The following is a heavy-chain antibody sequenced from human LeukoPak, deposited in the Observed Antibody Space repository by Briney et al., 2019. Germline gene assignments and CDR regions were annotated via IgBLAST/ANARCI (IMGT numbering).Heavy chain of an antibody. CDR3: ARGLATYYYGSGSYDY. Sequence: SETLSLTCVVSGDSISNNNWWSWVRQSPGKGLEWIGEVYHSGDANYNPSLKSRVTISVDTSKNQFSLKLSSVTAADTAVYYCARGLATYYYGSGSYDYWGQGTLVTVSS. CDR2: VYHSGDA. D-gene: IGHD3-10*01. V-gene: IGHV4/OR15-8*01. J-gene: IGHJ4*02. CDR1: GDSISNNNW.